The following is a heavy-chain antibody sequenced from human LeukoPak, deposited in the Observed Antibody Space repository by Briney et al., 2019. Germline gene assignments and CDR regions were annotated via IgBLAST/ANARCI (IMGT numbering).Heavy chain of an antibody. V-gene: IGHV4-34*01. D-gene: IGHD4-17*01. Sequence: SETLSLTCAVYGGSFSGYYWSWIRQPPGKGLEWIGEINHSGGTNYNPSLKSRVTISVDTSKNQFSLKLSSVTAADTAVYYCARFTTVTDYWGQGTLVTVSS. CDR2: INHSGGT. CDR1: GGSFSGYY. J-gene: IGHJ4*02. CDR3: ARFTTVTDY.